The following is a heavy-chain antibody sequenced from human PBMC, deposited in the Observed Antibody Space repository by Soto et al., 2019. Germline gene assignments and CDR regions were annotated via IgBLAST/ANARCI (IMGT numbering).Heavy chain of an antibody. CDR1: GFTFSNYA. J-gene: IGHJ4*02. Sequence: PGGSLRLSCAASGFTFSNYAMSWVRQAPGKGLEWVSPVSATAGTTYYTDSVKGRFTISRDNSRNTVYLQMNSLRADDTAVYYCEKDRLAGGFDYWGQGTLVTVSS. D-gene: IGHD3-16*01. CDR3: EKDRLAGGFDY. CDR2: VSATAGTT. V-gene: IGHV3-23*01.